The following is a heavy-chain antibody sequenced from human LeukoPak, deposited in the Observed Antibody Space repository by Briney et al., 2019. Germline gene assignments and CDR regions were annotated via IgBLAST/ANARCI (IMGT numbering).Heavy chain of an antibody. J-gene: IGHJ5*02. V-gene: IGHV3-48*01. CDR3: ARDRFGGSYSNWFDP. Sequence: TGGSLRLSCAASGFTFNTYTMNWVRQAPGKGLEWVSYISSSSSTIYYADSVKGRFTISRDNAKNSLYLQMNSLRAEDTAVYYCARDRFGGSYSNWFDPWGQGTLVTVSS. CDR2: ISSSSSTI. D-gene: IGHD1-26*01. CDR1: GFTFNTYT.